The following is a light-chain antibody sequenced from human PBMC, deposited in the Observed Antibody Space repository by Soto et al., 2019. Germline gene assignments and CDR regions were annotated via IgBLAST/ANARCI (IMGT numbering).Light chain of an antibody. V-gene: IGKV1-39*01. CDR3: QQSYSSPCT. Sequence: DIQMTQSPSSLSASVGDRVTITCRASQSIDINLNWYQQKPGKAPKLLIYAASSLKSGVPPRFSGSGSGTDFTLTISSLQPEDFATYYCQQSYSSPCTFGQGTILEIK. CDR1: QSIDIN. CDR2: AAS. J-gene: IGKJ2*02.